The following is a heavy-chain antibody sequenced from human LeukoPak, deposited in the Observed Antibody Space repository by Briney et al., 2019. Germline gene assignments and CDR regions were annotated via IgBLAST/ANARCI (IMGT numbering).Heavy chain of an antibody. V-gene: IGHV3-21*01. Sequence: PGGSLRLSCAASGFTFSSYSMNWVRQAPGKGLEWVSSISSSSSYIYYADPVRGRFTISRDNAKNSLYLQMNSLRAEDTAVYYCASNIVVPADYGMDVWGQGTTVTVSS. CDR1: GFTFSSYS. CDR2: ISSSSSYI. CDR3: ASNIVVPADYGMDV. J-gene: IGHJ6*02. D-gene: IGHD2-2*01.